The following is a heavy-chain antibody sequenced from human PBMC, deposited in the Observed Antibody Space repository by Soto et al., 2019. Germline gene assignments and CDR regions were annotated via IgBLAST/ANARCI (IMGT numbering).Heavy chain of an antibody. CDR2: IYYSGST. Sequence: QVQLQESGPGLVKPSQTLSLTCTVSGGSISSGGYYWSWIRQHPGKGLEWIGYIYYSGSTYYNPSLKSRVTISVDTSKNQFSLKLSSVTAADTAVYYCARAVTPYYYYYMDVWGKGTTVTVSS. CDR1: GGSISSGGYY. V-gene: IGHV4-31*03. CDR3: ARAVTPYYYYYMDV. J-gene: IGHJ6*03.